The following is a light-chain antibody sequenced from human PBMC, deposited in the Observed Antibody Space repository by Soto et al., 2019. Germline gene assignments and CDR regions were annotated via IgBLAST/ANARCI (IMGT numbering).Light chain of an antibody. CDR1: QAIDSW. J-gene: IGKJ1*01. Sequence: DIQMTQSPSCVSASVGDRVTITCRASQAIDSWLAWYQQKPGEAPKLLIFTGSLLHSGVPPRFSGSGSGTEFTLTISSLQPEDCATYYCQQTLSFPPTFGQGTKV. CDR2: TGS. CDR3: QQTLSFPPT. V-gene: IGKV1-12*01.